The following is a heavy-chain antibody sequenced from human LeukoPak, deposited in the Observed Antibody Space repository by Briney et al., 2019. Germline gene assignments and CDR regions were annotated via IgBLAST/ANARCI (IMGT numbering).Heavy chain of an antibody. Sequence: GGSLRLSCAASGFTFSGYWMSWVRQAPGKGLEWVANIKQDGSEKYYVDSVKGRFTISRDNAKNSLYLQMNSLRAEDTAVYYCARDAYYYDSSGYSTVYYYYYYMDVWGKGTTVTVSS. CDR3: ARDAYYYDSSGYSTVYYYYYYMDV. CDR1: GFTFSGYW. V-gene: IGHV3-7*01. D-gene: IGHD3-22*01. CDR2: IKQDGSEK. J-gene: IGHJ6*03.